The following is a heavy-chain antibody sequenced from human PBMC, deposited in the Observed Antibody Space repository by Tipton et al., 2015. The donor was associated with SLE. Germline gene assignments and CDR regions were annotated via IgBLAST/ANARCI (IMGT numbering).Heavy chain of an antibody. CDR3: ARDLDSSGWYYFDY. D-gene: IGHD6-19*01. CDR2: IYHSGST. Sequence: TLSLTCTVSGGSISSSTYYWGWIRQPPGKGLEWIGNIYHSGSTYYNPSLKSRVTISVDTSKNQFSLKLSSVTAADTALYYCARDLDSSGWYYFDYWGQGTLVTVSS. J-gene: IGHJ4*02. V-gene: IGHV4-39*07. CDR1: GGSISSSTYY.